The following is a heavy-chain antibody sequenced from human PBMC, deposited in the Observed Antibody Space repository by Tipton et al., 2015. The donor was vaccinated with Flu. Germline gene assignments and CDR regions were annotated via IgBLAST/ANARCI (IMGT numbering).Heavy chain of an antibody. CDR2: IYYSGST. CDR1: GGSISSYY. J-gene: IGHJ3*02. D-gene: IGHD3-22*01. V-gene: IGHV4-59*01. Sequence: LRLSCTVSGGSISSYYWSWIRQPPGKGLEWIGYIYYSGSTNYNPSLKSRVTISVDTSKNQFSLKLSPVTAADTAVYYCARVSGYYDSSGTRNDAFDIWGQGTMVTVSS. CDR3: ARVSGYYDSSGTRNDAFDI.